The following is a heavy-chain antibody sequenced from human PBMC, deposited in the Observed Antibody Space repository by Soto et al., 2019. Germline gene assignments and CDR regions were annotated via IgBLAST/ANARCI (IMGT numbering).Heavy chain of an antibody. J-gene: IGHJ6*02. CDR2: FYSGART. V-gene: IGHV3-53*03. CDR3: ASDLSPYYYYALDV. Sequence: LRLSCATSGFTASPNYMTWVRQAPGKGLEWVAIFYSGARTYYRDSVKGRFTISRDRSKSTLFLQMNNLTAEDTAVYFCASDLSPYYYYALDVWGQGTTVTVSS. CDR1: GFTASPNY. D-gene: IGHD3-16*02.